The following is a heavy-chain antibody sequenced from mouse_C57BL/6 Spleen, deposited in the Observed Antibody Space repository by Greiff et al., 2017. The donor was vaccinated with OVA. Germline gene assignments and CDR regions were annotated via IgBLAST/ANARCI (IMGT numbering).Heavy chain of an antibody. CDR1: GYTFTDYE. D-gene: IGHD1-1*01. V-gene: IGHV1-15*01. CDR3: TRITTVVADY. Sequence: QVQLQQSGAELVRPGASVTLSCKASGYTFTDYEMHWVKQTPVHGLEWIGAIDPETGGTAYNQKFKGKAILTADKSSRTAYMELRSLTSEDSAVYYCTRITTVVADYWGQGTTLTVSS. J-gene: IGHJ2*01. CDR2: IDPETGGT.